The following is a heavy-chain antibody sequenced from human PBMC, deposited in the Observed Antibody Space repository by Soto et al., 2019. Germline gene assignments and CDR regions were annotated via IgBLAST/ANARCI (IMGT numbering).Heavy chain of an antibody. J-gene: IGHJ6*02. CDR2: IIPIFGTA. D-gene: IGHD2-15*01. CDR3: ARELQRKGSSTPSYYYGMDV. CDR1: GGTLRRHS. V-gene: IGHV1-69*13. Sequence: PVKGPRQASGGTLRRHSISWGPPAPGPGLEWMGGIIPIFGTANYAQKFQGRVTITADESTSTAYMELSSLRSEDTAVYYCARELQRKGSSTPSYYYGMDVWGQGTTVTVSS.